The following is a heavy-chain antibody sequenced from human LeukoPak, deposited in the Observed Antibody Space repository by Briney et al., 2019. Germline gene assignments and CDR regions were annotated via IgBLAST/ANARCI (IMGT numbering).Heavy chain of an antibody. V-gene: IGHV3-7*01. D-gene: IGHD4-23*01. J-gene: IGHJ4*02. CDR1: GFSFSSYW. CDR2: IKQDGGSK. CDR3: ARAYYGGNPGYFDY. Sequence: GGSLRLSCVASGFSFSSYWMSWVRQAPGKGLEFVANIKQDGGSKNYVDSVKGRFTVSRDNSKNTLYLQMGSLRAEDTALYYCARAYYGGNPGYFDYWGQGTLVTVSS.